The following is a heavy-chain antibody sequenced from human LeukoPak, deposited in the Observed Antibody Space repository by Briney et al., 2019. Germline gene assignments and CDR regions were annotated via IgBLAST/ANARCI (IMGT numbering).Heavy chain of an antibody. Sequence: PGGSLRHSCVAPGFTLSDYTMRLVRQAPGKAREWVSSINSGKNYIYYADSVKGRFTISRDNAKNSLFLQMNSLRADDTAVYSCARVLLGMSAFDLWGQGTMVSVSS. D-gene: IGHD3-9*01. J-gene: IGHJ3*01. V-gene: IGHV3-21*06. CDR3: ARVLLGMSAFDL. CDR1: GFTLSDYT. CDR2: INSGKNYI.